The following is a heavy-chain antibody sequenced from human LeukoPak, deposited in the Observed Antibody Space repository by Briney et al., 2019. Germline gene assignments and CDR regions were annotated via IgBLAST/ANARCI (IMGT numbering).Heavy chain of an antibody. CDR3: ARAALTTVSDFDY. CDR1: GGSISSYY. J-gene: IGHJ4*02. Sequence: SETLSLTCTVSGGSISSYYWSWIRQPPGKGLEWIGYIYYSGSTNYNPSLKSRVTISVDTSKNQFSLKLGSVTAADTAVYYCARAALTTVSDFDYWGQGTLVTVSS. D-gene: IGHD4-17*01. V-gene: IGHV4-59*01. CDR2: IYYSGST.